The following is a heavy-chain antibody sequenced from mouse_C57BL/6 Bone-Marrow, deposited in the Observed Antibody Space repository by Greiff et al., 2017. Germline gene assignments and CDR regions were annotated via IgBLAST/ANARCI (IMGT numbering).Heavy chain of an antibody. CDR1: GYTFTSYD. CDR3: ARVEYDGSSGDWYFDV. CDR2: VYPRDGST. Sequence: VQLVESGPELVKPGASVKLSCKASGYTFTSYDINWVKQRPGQGLEWIGWVYPRDGSTKYNEKFKGKATLTVDTSSSTAYMELRSLSSEDSAVYFCARVEYDGSSGDWYFDVWGTGTTVTVSS. J-gene: IGHJ1*03. V-gene: IGHV1-85*01. D-gene: IGHD1-1*01.